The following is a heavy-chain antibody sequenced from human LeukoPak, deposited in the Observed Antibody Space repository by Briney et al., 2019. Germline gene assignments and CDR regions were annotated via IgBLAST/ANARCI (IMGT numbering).Heavy chain of an antibody. J-gene: IGHJ3*02. CDR2: IYSGGST. D-gene: IGHD3-22*01. CDR3: ARDRGSSGYYYAFDI. CDR1: GFTVSSNY. V-gene: IGHV3-53*01. Sequence: RAGGSLRLSCAASGFTVSSNYMSWVRQAPGKGLEWVSVIYSGGSTYYADSVEGRFTISRDNSKNTLYLQMNSLRAEDTAVYYCARDRGSSGYYYAFDIWGQGTMVTVSS.